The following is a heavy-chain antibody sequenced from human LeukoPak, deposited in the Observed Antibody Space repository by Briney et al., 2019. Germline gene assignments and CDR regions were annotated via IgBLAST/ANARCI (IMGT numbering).Heavy chain of an antibody. CDR3: ARQSRYYYDSSGYPYIRDAFDI. V-gene: IGHV4-39*01. D-gene: IGHD3-22*01. CDR2: IYYSGST. J-gene: IGHJ3*02. CDR1: GGSISSSSYY. Sequence: SETLSLTCTVSGGSISSSSYYWGWIRQPPGKGLEWIWSIYYSGSTYYNPSLKSRVTISVDTSKNQFSLKLSSVTAADTAVYYCARQSRYYYDSSGYPYIRDAFDIWGQGTMVTVSS.